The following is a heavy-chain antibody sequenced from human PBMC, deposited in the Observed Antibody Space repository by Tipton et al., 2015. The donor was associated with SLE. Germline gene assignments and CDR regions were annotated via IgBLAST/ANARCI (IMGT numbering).Heavy chain of an antibody. CDR2: ISDGGGT. CDR1: GGSISSNY. J-gene: IGHJ4*02. V-gene: IGHV4-59*12. CDR3: ARDRFPVARHVDY. Sequence: TLSLPCSVSGGSISSNYWIWIWKPTGKGLEWIGYISDGGGTNYNPSLKSRVTISVDPAKNQFSLKLTSVTAADTAVYYCARDRFPVARHVDYWGQGTLFTVSS. D-gene: IGHD6-19*01.